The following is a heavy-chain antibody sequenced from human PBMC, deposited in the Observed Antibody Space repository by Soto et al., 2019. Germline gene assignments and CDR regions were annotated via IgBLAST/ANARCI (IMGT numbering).Heavy chain of an antibody. Sequence: QVQLQESGPGLVKPSGTLSLTCAVSSGSISSSNWWSWVRQPPGKGLEWIGEIYHSGSTNYNPSLKSRVTISVDKSKNQFSLKLSSVTAADTAVYYCARTTVTKELFIWYFDLWGRGTLVTVSS. CDR3: ARTTVTKELFIWYFDL. J-gene: IGHJ2*01. D-gene: IGHD4-17*01. V-gene: IGHV4-4*02. CDR2: IYHSGST. CDR1: SGSISSSNW.